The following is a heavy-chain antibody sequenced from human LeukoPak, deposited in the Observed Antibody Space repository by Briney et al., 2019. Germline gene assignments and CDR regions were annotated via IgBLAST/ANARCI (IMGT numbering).Heavy chain of an antibody. D-gene: IGHD1-26*01. CDR3: ARVGEGAAKD. V-gene: IGHV3-53*01. CDR1: GFTVSSNY. J-gene: IGHJ4*02. CDR2: IYSGGST. Sequence: TGGSLRLSCAASGFTVSSNYMSWVRQAPGKGLEWVLVIYSGGSTYYADSVKGRLTISRDNSKNTLYLQMNSLRAEDTAVYYCARVGEGAAKDWGQGTLVTVSS.